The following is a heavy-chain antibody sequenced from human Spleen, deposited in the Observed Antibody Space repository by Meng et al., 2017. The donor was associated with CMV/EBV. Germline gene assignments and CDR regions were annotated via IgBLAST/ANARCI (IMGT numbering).Heavy chain of an antibody. CDR2: IYYSGST. J-gene: IGHJ4*02. CDR1: GGSVSSGSYY. D-gene: IGHD5-18*01. V-gene: IGHV4-61*01. Sequence: SETLSLTCTVSGGSVSSGSYYWSWIRQPPGKGLEWIGYIYYSGSTNYNPSLKSRVTISVDTSKNQFSLKLSSVTAADTAVYYCAGLAVRGYSYGWGQGTLVTVSS. CDR3: AGLAVRGYSYG.